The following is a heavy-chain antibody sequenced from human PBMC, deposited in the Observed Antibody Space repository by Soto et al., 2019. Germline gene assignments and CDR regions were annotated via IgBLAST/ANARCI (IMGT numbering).Heavy chain of an antibody. CDR1: GGTFSTYT. D-gene: IGHD2-15*01. CDR3: AGGMCFGGSCYLDV. J-gene: IGHJ4*02. Sequence: QVQLVQSGAEVKKPGSSVKVSCKASGGTFSTYTLYWVRQAPGQGLEWMGGISPGIDIRDDAQKFQGRVTITADESTSTVYMQLSTLISEDTALYYCAGGMCFGGSCYLDVWAQGTLVTVSS. V-gene: IGHV1-69*12. CDR2: ISPGIDIR.